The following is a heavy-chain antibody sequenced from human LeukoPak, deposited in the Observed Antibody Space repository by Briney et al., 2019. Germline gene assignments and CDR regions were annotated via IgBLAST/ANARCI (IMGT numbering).Heavy chain of an antibody. Sequence: GGSLRLSCAASGFTFSSYWMTWVRQAPGKGLAWVANINQDGSGKYYVDSVKGRFTIPRDNAKNSLYLQMNSLRAEDTAVYYCARDSGRREDYWGQGTLVTVSS. CDR1: GFTFSSYW. D-gene: IGHD1-26*01. CDR2: INQDGSGK. J-gene: IGHJ4*02. CDR3: ARDSGRREDY. V-gene: IGHV3-7*01.